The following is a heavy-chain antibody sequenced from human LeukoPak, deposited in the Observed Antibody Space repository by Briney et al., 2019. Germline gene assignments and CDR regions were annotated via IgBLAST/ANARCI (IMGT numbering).Heavy chain of an antibody. J-gene: IGHJ4*02. Sequence: GGSLRLSCAATGFTFISYWMHWVRQAPGKGLVWVSRINTDGSSTSYADSVKGRFTISSDNAKNSLYLQMTNLRAEDTALFFFFKQKTAYEILTGYYFDYWGQGTLVTVSS. V-gene: IGHV3-74*01. CDR2: INTDGSST. CDR3: FKQKTAYEILTGYYFDY. CDR1: GFTFISYW. D-gene: IGHD3-9*01.